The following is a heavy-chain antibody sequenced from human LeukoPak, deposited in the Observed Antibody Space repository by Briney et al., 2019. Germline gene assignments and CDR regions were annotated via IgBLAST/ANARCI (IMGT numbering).Heavy chain of an antibody. V-gene: IGHV5-51*01. CDR3: ARDHSIVATIASYFDY. CDR1: GYSFTSYW. CDR2: IYPGDSDT. J-gene: IGHJ4*02. Sequence: GESLKISCKGSGYSFTSYWIGWVRQMPGKGLEWMGMIYPGDSDTRYSPSFQGQVTISADKSISTAYLQWSSLKASDTAMYYCARDHSIVATIASYFDYWGQGTLVTVSS. D-gene: IGHD5-12*01.